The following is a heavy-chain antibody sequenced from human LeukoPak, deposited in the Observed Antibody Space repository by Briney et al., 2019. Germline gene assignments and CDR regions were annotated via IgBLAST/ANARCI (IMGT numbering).Heavy chain of an antibody. CDR3: ASGLYGGLFDN. Sequence: PGGSLRLSCVMSGFTFSNYAMNWVRQAPGKGLEWISDISTDSGSTYHIESVRGRFTISRDNSKSTLYLQMNSLRADDTAVYYCASGLYGGLFDNWGQGTLVTVYS. CDR1: GFTFSNYA. V-gene: IGHV3-23*01. J-gene: IGHJ4*02. D-gene: IGHD5-12*01. CDR2: ISTDSGST.